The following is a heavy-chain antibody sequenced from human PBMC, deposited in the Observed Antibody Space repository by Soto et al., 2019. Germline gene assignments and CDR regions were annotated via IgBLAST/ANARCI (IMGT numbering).Heavy chain of an antibody. Sequence: QLQLQESGPGLVKPSETLSLTCTVSGGSISSSSYYWGWIRQPPGKGLEWIGSIYYSGSTYYNPSLKSRVTISVDTSKTQFSLKLSSVTAADTAVYYCARTLGYCSSTSCYYFDYWGQGTLVTVSS. J-gene: IGHJ4*02. D-gene: IGHD2-2*01. V-gene: IGHV4-39*01. CDR2: IYYSGST. CDR1: GGSISSSSYY. CDR3: ARTLGYCSSTSCYYFDY.